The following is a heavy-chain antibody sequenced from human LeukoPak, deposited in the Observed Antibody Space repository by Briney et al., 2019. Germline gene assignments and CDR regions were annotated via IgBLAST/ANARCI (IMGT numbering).Heavy chain of an antibody. Sequence: PGGSLRLSCAASGFTFSDYYMSWVRQALGKGLVWVSRINTDGSSTSYADSVKGRFTISRDNAKNTLYLQMNSLRAEDTAVYYCARDGIAAAPLDYWGQGTLVTVSS. CDR3: ARDGIAAAPLDY. CDR1: GFTFSDYY. V-gene: IGHV3-74*01. CDR2: INTDGSST. J-gene: IGHJ4*02. D-gene: IGHD6-13*01.